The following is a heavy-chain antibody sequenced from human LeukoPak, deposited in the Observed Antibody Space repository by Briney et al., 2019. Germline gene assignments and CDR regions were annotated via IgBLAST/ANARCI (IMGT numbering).Heavy chain of an antibody. CDR2: ISSSSSYI. D-gene: IGHD5-24*01. CDR1: GFTFSSYS. V-gene: IGHV3-21*01. Sequence: GGSLRLSCAASGFTFSSYSMNWVRQAPGKGLEWVSSISSSSSYIYYADSVKGRFTISRDNAKNSLYLQMNSLRAEDTAVYYCARDGRRDGYNFGGYFDYWGQGTLVTVSS. CDR3: ARDGRRDGYNFGGYFDY. J-gene: IGHJ4*02.